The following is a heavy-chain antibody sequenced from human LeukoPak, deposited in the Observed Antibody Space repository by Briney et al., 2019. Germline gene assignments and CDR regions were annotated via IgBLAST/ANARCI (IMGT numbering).Heavy chain of an antibody. CDR3: AKEPAAGIDY. J-gene: IGHJ4*02. CDR1: GFTFSSYA. D-gene: IGHD6-25*01. Sequence: GGSLRLSCAASGFTFSSYAMHWVRQAPGKGLEWVAVISYDGSNKYYADSVKGRFTISRDNSKNTLYLQMNSLRAEDTAVYYCAKEPAAGIDYWGQGTLVTVSS. CDR2: ISYDGSNK. V-gene: IGHV3-30-3*01.